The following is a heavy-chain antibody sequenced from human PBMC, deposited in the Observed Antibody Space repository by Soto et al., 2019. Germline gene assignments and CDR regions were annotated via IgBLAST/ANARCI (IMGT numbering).Heavy chain of an antibody. CDR2: IYYSGST. Sequence: QVQLQESGPGLVKPSETLSVTCTVSGGSISSYYWSWIRQPPGKGLEWIGYIYYSGSTNYNPSLKSRVTISVDKSKNQFSLKLSSVTAADTAVYFCARRWGRTFDYWGQGTLVTVSS. CDR1: GGSISSYY. V-gene: IGHV4-59*08. CDR3: ARRWGRTFDY. J-gene: IGHJ4*02. D-gene: IGHD7-27*01.